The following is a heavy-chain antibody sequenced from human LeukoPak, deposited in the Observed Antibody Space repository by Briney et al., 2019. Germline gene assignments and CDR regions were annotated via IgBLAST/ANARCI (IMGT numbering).Heavy chain of an antibody. Sequence: SETLSLTCTVSGGSISNYYWSWIRQPPGKGLEWIGYIYYSGSTNYNPSLKSRVTISVDTSKNQFSLKLSSVTAADTAVYYCARDRGITIFGVVIGDAFDIWGQGTMVTVSS. CDR3: ARDRGITIFGVVIGDAFDI. J-gene: IGHJ3*02. CDR2: IYYSGST. D-gene: IGHD3-3*01. V-gene: IGHV4-59*01. CDR1: GGSISNYY.